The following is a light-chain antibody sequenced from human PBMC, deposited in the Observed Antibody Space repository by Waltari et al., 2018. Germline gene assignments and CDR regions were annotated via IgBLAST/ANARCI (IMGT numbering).Light chain of an antibody. CDR2: GST. V-gene: IGLV1-40*01. J-gene: IGLJ2*01. Sequence: QSVLAQPPSVSGAPGQRVTISCTGSRSNIGTYDLPWYPQLPGTAPKLLIYGSTNRPSGVPDRFSGSKSGTSASLAIAGLQAEDEADYYCQSYDRSLSASVFGGGTKLTVL. CDR1: RSNIGTYD. CDR3: QSYDRSLSASV.